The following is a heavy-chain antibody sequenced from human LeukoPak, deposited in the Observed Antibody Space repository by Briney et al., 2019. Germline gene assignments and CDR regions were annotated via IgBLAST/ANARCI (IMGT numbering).Heavy chain of an antibody. CDR1: GFTFSSYA. Sequence: GGSLRLSCAASGFTFSSYAMSWVRQAPGKGLEWVSALGGSGGDTYYADSVKGRFTISRDNSKNTLYLQMNSLRAEDTAVYYCAKDRSSSTIDAFDIWGQGTMVTVSS. CDR3: AKDRSSSTIDAFDI. CDR2: LGGSGGDT. D-gene: IGHD2-2*01. J-gene: IGHJ3*02. V-gene: IGHV3-23*01.